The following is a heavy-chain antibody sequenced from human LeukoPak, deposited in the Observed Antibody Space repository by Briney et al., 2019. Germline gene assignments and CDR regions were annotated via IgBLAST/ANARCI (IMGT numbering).Heavy chain of an antibody. CDR3: ARANYYGSRSLDY. J-gene: IGHJ4*02. CDR1: GGSISSGSYY. CDR2: IYTSGST. V-gene: IGHV4-61*02. Sequence: SETLPLTCTVSGGSISSGSYYWSWIRQPAGKGLEWIGRIYTSGSTKYNPSLRSRVTISVDTSKSQFSLKLSSVTAADSAVYYCARANYYGSRSLDYWGQGTLVTVSS. D-gene: IGHD3-10*01.